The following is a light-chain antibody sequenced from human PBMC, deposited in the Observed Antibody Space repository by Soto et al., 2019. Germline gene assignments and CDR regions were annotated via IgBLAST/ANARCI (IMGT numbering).Light chain of an antibody. J-gene: IGLJ2*01. V-gene: IGLV2-23*02. CDR1: SSDVGSYNL. CDR2: EVN. Sequence: QSVLTQPASVSGSPGQSITISCTGTSSDVGSYNLVSWYQQHPGKAPKLMIYEVNKWPSGVSNRFSGSKSGNTASLTISGLQAEYEADYYCCSFAGSATWIFGGGTKLTVL. CDR3: CSFAGSATWI.